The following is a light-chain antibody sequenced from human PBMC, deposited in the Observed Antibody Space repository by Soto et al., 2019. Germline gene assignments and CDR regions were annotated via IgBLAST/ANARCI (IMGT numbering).Light chain of an antibody. CDR2: AAS. Sequence: EIVITQSPATLSVSPVERATLSCRASQSVGRNLAWYQQKAGQGPRLLIYAASTRATGIPARFSGSGSGTEFTLTINRLEPEDFAVYYCQLYGISPHFGQGTRLEIK. CDR3: QLYGISPH. CDR1: QSVGRN. J-gene: IGKJ5*01. V-gene: IGKV3-15*01.